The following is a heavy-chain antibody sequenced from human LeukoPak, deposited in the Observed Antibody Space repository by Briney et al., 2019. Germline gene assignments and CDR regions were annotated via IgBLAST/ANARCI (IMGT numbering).Heavy chain of an antibody. D-gene: IGHD2-2*01. V-gene: IGHV3-30*18. CDR2: ISYDGSNK. Sequence: PGGSLRLSCAASGFTFSSYGMHWVRPAPGKGLEWVAVISYDGSNKYYADSVKGRFTISRDNSKNTLYLQMNSLRAEDTAVYYCAKDPCSSTSCYQGVYWGQGTLVTVSS. CDR3: AKDPCSSTSCYQGVY. J-gene: IGHJ4*02. CDR1: GFTFSSYG.